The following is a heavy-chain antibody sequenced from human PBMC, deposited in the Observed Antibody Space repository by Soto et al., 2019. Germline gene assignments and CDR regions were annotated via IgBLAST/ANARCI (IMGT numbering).Heavy chain of an antibody. Sequence: QITLKESGPTLVKPTQTLTLTCTFSGFSLSTRGVGVGWIRQPPGKALEWLALIYWDDDKRYSPSLKSRLTITKDTSKNQVVLTMTNMDPVDTATYYCAHRLGLWFGKGYFDYWGQGTLVTVSS. CDR1: GFSLSTRGVG. CDR2: IYWDDDK. D-gene: IGHD3-10*01. CDR3: AHRLGLWFGKGYFDY. V-gene: IGHV2-5*02. J-gene: IGHJ4*02.